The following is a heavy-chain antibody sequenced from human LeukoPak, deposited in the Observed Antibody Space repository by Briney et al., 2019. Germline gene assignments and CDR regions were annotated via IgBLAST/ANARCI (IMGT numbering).Heavy chain of an antibody. Sequence: SGGSLRLSCAASGFTFSSYAMSWVRQAPGKGLEWVSAISGSGGSMYYADSVKGRFTISRDNSKNTLYLQMNSLRAEDTAVYYCAKDPDFWSGYSPPDYWGQGTLVTVSS. CDR1: GFTFSSYA. CDR3: AKDPDFWSGYSPPDY. D-gene: IGHD3-3*01. J-gene: IGHJ4*02. V-gene: IGHV3-23*01. CDR2: ISGSGGSM.